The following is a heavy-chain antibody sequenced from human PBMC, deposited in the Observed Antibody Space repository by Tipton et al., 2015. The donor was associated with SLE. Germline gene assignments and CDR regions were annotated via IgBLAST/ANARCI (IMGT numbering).Heavy chain of an antibody. CDR2: NYPGDSDT. J-gene: IGHJ4*02. CDR1: GYSFTSYW. Sequence: QLVQSGAEVKKPGESLKISCKGSGYSFTSYWIVWVRQMPGKGLEWMGINYPGDSDTRYSPSFQGQVTISADKSISTAYLQWSSLKASDTAMYYCASGGRYCSSTSCYLRYWGQGTLVTVSS. CDR3: ASGGRYCSSTSCYLRY. D-gene: IGHD2-2*01. V-gene: IGHV5-51*01.